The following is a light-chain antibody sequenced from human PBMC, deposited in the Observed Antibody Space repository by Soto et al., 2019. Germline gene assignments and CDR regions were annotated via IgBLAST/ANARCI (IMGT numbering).Light chain of an antibody. CDR2: DAS. Sequence: EIVLTQSPATLSLSPVQRATLSCMASQSINSYLAWYQQKPGQAPRLLIYDASNRATGVPARISGSGSGTDFTLSISSLEPEDFAVYYCQQRSSWPLTFGGGTKVDIK. CDR3: QQRSSWPLT. CDR1: QSINSY. V-gene: IGKV3-11*01. J-gene: IGKJ4*01.